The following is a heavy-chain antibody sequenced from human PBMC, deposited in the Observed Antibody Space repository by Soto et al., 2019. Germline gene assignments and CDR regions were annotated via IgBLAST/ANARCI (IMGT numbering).Heavy chain of an antibody. CDR3: TRDNGDSYYYYGMDV. J-gene: IGHJ6*02. D-gene: IGHD4-17*01. CDR1: GFTFGDYA. Sequence: PGGSLRLSCTASGFTFGDYAMSWFRQAPGKGLEWVGFIRSKAYGGTTEYAASVKGGFTISRDDSKSIAYLQMNSLKTEDTAVYYCTRDNGDSYYYYGMDVWGQGTTVTVSS. V-gene: IGHV3-49*03. CDR2: IRSKAYGGTT.